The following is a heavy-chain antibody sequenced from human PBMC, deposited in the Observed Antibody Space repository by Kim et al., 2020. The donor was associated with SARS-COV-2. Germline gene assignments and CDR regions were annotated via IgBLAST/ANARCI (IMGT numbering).Heavy chain of an antibody. CDR3: AKAWDF. Sequence: RSKWYNDYAGSMKSRITITPDTSKNQFSLQLLSVTPEDTAVYYCAKAWDFWGQGTLVIVSS. CDR2: RSKWYN. V-gene: IGHV6-1*01. D-gene: IGHD1-26*01. J-gene: IGHJ1*01.